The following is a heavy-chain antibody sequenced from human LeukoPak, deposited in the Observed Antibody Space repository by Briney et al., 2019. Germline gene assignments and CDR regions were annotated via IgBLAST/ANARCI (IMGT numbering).Heavy chain of an antibody. D-gene: IGHD6-19*01. CDR1: GFDIRSYG. CDR3: AKREAVATMSDFDY. Sequence: HGESLKISCAASGFDIRSYGMHWVRPAPGKGLEWLAFILWGGGRQYYADSVKGRFTIPRDNSKNMLYLQMNSLRGDDTAVYYCAKREAVATMSDFDYWGQGTLVIVSP. V-gene: IGHV3-30*02. CDR2: ILWGGGRQ. J-gene: IGHJ4*02.